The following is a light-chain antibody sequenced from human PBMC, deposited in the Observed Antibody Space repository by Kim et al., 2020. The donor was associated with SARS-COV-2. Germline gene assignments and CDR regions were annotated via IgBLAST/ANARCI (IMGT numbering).Light chain of an antibody. J-gene: IGKJ5*01. V-gene: IGKV3-11*01. CDR1: QGVSNY. CDR2: EAS. CDR3: QQRGS. Sequence: GPLSWSPGDSAPPSCRASQGVSNYLAWYQQKPGQAPRLLIYEASKRAAGIPARFSGSGSGTDFTLTISRLEPGDSAVYFCQQRGSFGQGTRLEIK.